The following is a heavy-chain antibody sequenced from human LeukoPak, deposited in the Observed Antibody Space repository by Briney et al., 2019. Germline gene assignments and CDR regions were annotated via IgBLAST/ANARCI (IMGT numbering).Heavy chain of an antibody. CDR3: ARYPTPYYYDSSGYDLAGFDY. J-gene: IGHJ4*02. CDR2: IYTSGST. D-gene: IGHD3-22*01. V-gene: IGHV4-4*07. CDR1: GGSISSYY. Sequence: KASETLSLTCTVSGGSISSYYWSWIRQPAGKGLEWIGRIYTSGSTNYNPSLKSRVTISVDTSKNQFSLKLSSVTAADTAVYYCARYPTPYYYDSSGYDLAGFDYWGQGTLVTVSS.